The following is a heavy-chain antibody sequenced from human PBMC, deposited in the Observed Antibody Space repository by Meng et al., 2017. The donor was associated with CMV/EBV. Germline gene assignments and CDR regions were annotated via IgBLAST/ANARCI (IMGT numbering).Heavy chain of an antibody. V-gene: IGHV1-2*02. CDR3: ARTPMVRGVISHFDY. D-gene: IGHD3-10*01. CDR1: GYTFTGYY. J-gene: IGHJ4*02. CDR2: INPNSGGT. Sequence: KVSCKASGYTFTGYYMHWVRQAPGQGLEWMGWINPNSGGTNYAQKFQGRVTMTRDTSISTAYMELSRLRSDDTAVYYCARTPMVRGVISHFDYWGQGTLVTVSS.